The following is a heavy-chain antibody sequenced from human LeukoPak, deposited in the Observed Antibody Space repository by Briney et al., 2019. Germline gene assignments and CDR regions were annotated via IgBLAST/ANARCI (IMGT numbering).Heavy chain of an antibody. CDR1: GFTFSTYA. D-gene: IGHD6-13*01. Sequence: PGGSLRLSCAASGFTFSTYAMSWVRQAAGKGLEGVSLISGSGGGTYYADSVKGRFTISRDNSKNTLSLQLNSLRAEDTAVYYCAILGERSSSWYRDYVVYWGQGTLVTVSS. J-gene: IGHJ4*02. CDR3: AILGERSSSWYRDYVVY. CDR2: ISGSGGGT. V-gene: IGHV3-23*01.